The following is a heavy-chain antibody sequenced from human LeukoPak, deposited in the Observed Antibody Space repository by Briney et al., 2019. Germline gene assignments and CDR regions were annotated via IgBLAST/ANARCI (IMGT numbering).Heavy chain of an antibody. CDR1: GGSISSYY. CDR2: IYYSGST. CDR3: ARGIITMVRGVIFRDAFDI. D-gene: IGHD3-10*01. V-gene: IGHV4-59*12. J-gene: IGHJ3*02. Sequence: PSETLSLTCTVSGGSISSYYWSWIRQPPGKGLEWIGYIYYSGSTNYNPSLKSRVTISVDTSKNQFSLKLSSVTAADTAVYYCARGIITMVRGVIFRDAFDIWGQGTMVTVSS.